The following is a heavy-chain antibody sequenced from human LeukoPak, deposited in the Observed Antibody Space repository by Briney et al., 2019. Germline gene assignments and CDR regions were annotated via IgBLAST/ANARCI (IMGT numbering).Heavy chain of an antibody. J-gene: IGHJ4*02. Sequence: GGSLRLSCAASGFTFSSYAMHWVRQAPGKGLEWVAVISYDGSNKYYADSVKGRFTISRDNSKDTLYLQMNSLRAEDTAVYYCAREESYDSSGYFFDYWGQGTLVTVSS. CDR3: AREESYDSSGYFFDY. V-gene: IGHV3-30-3*01. D-gene: IGHD3-22*01. CDR2: ISYDGSNK. CDR1: GFTFSSYA.